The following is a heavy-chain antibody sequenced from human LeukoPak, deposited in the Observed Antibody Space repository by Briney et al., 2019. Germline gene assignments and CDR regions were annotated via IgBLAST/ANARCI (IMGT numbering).Heavy chain of an antibody. V-gene: IGHV3-48*01. Sequence: GGSLRLSCAASGFTFSSYSMNWVRQAPGKGLEWVSYISSSSSTIYYADSVKGRFTISRDNSKNTLYLQMNSLRAEDTAVYYCAKEKRYSSGFYYMDVWGKGTTVTVSS. D-gene: IGHD6-25*01. J-gene: IGHJ6*03. CDR1: GFTFSSYS. CDR3: AKEKRYSSGFYYMDV. CDR2: ISSSSSTI.